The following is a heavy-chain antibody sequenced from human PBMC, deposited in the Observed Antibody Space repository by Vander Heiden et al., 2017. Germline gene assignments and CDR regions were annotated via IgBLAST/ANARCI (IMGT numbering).Heavy chain of an antibody. Sequence: QVQVVESGGGVVQPGRSLRLSCAASGFTFSTYGMHWVRQAPGKGLEWVAIIWYDGSDKYYADSVKGRFTISRDNSKNTLYLQMNSLRAEDTAVYYCARGRNDFWTSGSLGAFDYWGQGTLVTVSS. CDR3: ARGRNDFWTSGSLGAFDY. CDR1: GFTFSTYG. CDR2: IWYDGSDK. V-gene: IGHV3-33*01. D-gene: IGHD3-3*01. J-gene: IGHJ4*02.